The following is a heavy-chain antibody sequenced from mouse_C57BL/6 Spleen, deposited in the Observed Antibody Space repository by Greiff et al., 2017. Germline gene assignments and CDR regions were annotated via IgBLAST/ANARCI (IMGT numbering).Heavy chain of an antibody. V-gene: IGHV1-47*01. CDR2: FHPYNDDT. D-gene: IGHD1-1*01. CDR3: ARSLYYGSSPYFDY. CDR1: GYTFTTYP. Sequence: QVHVKQSGAELVKPGASVKMSCKASGYTFTTYPIEWMKQNHGKSLEWIGNFHPYNDDTKYNEKFKGKATLTVEKSSSTVYLELSRLTSDDSSVYYCARSLYYGSSPYFDYWGQGTTLTVSS. J-gene: IGHJ2*01.